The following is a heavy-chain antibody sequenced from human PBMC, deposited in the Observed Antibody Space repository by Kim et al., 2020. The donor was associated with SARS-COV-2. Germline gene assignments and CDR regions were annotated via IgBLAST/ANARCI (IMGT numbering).Heavy chain of an antibody. CDR3: SRGSPLAFVV. CDR1: EFSVTTNY. J-gene: IGHJ3*01. CDR2: IYSDGST. Sequence: GGSLRLSCAASEFSVTTNYVRWVRQAAGKGLQWVSGIYSDGSTYYADSVKGRFTISSGTAPNMMFLELMRFRVEDTALYYFSRGSPLAFVV. V-gene: IGHV3-53*01.